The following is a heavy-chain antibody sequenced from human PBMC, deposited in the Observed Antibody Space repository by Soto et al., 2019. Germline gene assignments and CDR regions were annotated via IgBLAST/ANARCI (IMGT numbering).Heavy chain of an antibody. CDR3: AKVLSLIQVAAYSAFDT. CDR1: GFTFSSYA. CDR2: ISGSGGST. V-gene: IGHV3-23*01. Sequence: HPGGSLRLSCAASGFTFSSYAMSWVRQAPGKGLEWVSAISGSGGSTYYADSVKGRFTISRDNSKNTLYLQMNSLRAEDTAVYYSAKVLSLIQVAAYSAFDTWGQGTMLTISS. D-gene: IGHD3-16*01. J-gene: IGHJ3*02.